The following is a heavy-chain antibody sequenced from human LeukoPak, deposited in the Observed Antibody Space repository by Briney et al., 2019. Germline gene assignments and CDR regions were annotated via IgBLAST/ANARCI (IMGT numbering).Heavy chain of an antibody. CDR1: GFTFSSYG. CDR3: ARAGYCSGGSCYGSDY. CDR2: ISYDGSNK. D-gene: IGHD2-15*01. J-gene: IGHJ4*02. Sequence: GGSLRLSCAASGFTFSSYGMHWVRQAPGKGLEWVAVISYDGSNKYYADSVKGRFTISRDNSKNTLYLQMDSLRAEDTAVYYCARAGYCSGGSCYGSDYWGQGTLVSVSS. V-gene: IGHV3-30*03.